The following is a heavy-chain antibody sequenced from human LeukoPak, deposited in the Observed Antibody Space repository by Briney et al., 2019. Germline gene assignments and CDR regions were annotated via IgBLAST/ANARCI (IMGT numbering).Heavy chain of an antibody. D-gene: IGHD6-6*01. Sequence: GGSLRLSCAASGFTFSNSWMHWVRQAPGKGLMWVSRINTDGSTTTYADSVKGRFTISRDNAKNTLYLQMSSLRAEDTAVYYYAKSIATREDYWGQGTLVTVSS. CDR3: AKSIATREDY. J-gene: IGHJ4*02. CDR1: GFTFSNSW. V-gene: IGHV3-74*03. CDR2: INTDGSTT.